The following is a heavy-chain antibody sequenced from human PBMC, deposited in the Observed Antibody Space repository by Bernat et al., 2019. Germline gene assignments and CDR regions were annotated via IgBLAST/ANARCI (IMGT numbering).Heavy chain of an antibody. D-gene: IGHD3-16*02. Sequence: QVQLVQSGAEVKKPGSSVKVSCKASGGTFSSYAISWVRQAPGQGLEWMGGIIPIFGTANYAQKFQGRVTITADESTSTAYMELSSLRSEDTAVYYCARAVRNYDYIWGSYRYAFEMWGQGTMVTVSS. CDR1: GGTFSSYA. J-gene: IGHJ3*02. V-gene: IGHV1-69*01. CDR3: ARAVRNYDYIWGSYRYAFEM. CDR2: IIPIFGTA.